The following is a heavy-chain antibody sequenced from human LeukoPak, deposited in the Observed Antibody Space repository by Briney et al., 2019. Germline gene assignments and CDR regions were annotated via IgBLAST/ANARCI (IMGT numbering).Heavy chain of an antibody. V-gene: IGHV1-18*03. CDR2: ISAYNGNT. J-gene: IGHJ4*02. CDR1: SYTFTSYG. CDR3: ARDGGFECTNGVCYTLDY. Sequence: ASVKVSCKASSYTFTSYGISWVRQAPGQGLEWMGWISAYNGNTNYAQKLQGRVTITRDTSASTAYMELSSLRSEDMAVYYCARDGGFECTNGVCYTLDYWGQGTLVTVSS. D-gene: IGHD2-8*01.